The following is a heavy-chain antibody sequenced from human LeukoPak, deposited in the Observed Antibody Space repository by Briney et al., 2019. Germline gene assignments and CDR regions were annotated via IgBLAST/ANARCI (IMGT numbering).Heavy chain of an antibody. D-gene: IGHD1-14*01. CDR3: ARGNMNHDAFDI. Sequence: PSETLSLTCTVSGGSISSYYWSWIRQPPGKGLGWIGYIYYSGSTNYNPSLKSRVTISVDTSKNQFSLKLSSVTAADTAVYYCARGNMNHDAFDIWGQGTMVTVSS. J-gene: IGHJ3*02. V-gene: IGHV4-59*08. CDR2: IYYSGST. CDR1: GGSISSYY.